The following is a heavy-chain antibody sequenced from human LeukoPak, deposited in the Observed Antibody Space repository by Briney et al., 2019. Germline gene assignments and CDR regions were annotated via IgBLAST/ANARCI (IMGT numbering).Heavy chain of an antibody. J-gene: IGHJ4*02. CDR1: GFSFRTYT. D-gene: IGHD5-18*01. Sequence: GGSLRLSCAASGFSFRTYTMNWVRQAPGKGLEWVSSISSGSSYIYYADSVKGRFTISRDNAKNSLYLQMTSLRAEDTAVYYCARHLSGVTGYTYGRGIDYWGQGTLVTVSS. CDR2: ISSGSSYI. V-gene: IGHV3-21*01. CDR3: ARHLSGVTGYTYGRGIDY.